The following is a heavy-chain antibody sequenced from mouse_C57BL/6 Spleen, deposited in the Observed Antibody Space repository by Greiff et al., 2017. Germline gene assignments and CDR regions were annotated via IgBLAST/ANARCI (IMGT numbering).Heavy chain of an antibody. D-gene: IGHD1-1*01. J-gene: IGHJ3*01. CDR2: IDPSDSYT. CDR3: ARGDGSSYDWFAY. V-gene: IGHV1-69*01. CDR1: GYTFTSYW. Sequence: QVQLQQPGAELVMPGASVKLFCKASGYTFTSYWMHWVKQRPGQGLEWIGEIDPSDSYTNYNQKFKGKSTLTVDKSSSTAYMQLSSLTSEDSAVYYCARGDGSSYDWFAYWGQGTLVTVSA.